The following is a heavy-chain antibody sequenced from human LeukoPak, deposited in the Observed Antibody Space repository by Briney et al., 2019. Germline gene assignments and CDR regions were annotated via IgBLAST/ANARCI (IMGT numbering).Heavy chain of an antibody. Sequence: GGSLRLSCAASGFTFSSYAMHWVRQAPGKGLEYVSAISSNGGSTYYANSVKGRFTISRDNSKNTLYLQMGSLRAEDMAVYCCARGDPYYDFWSGYYGYWGQGTLVTVSS. V-gene: IGHV3-64*01. CDR1: GFTFSSYA. CDR3: ARGDPYYDFWSGYYGY. J-gene: IGHJ4*02. D-gene: IGHD3-3*01. CDR2: ISSNGGST.